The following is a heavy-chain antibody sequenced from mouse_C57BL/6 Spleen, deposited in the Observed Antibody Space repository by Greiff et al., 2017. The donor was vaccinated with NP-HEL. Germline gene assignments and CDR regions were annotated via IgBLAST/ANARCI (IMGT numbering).Heavy chain of an antibody. J-gene: IGHJ2*01. Sequence: LVESGAELARPGASVKLSCKASGYTFTSYGISWVKQRTGQGLEWIGEIYPRSGNTYYNEKFKGKATLTADKSSSTAYMELRSLTSEDAAVYFCAREGDGYPFDYWGQGTTLTVSS. CDR1: GYTFTSYG. V-gene: IGHV1-81*01. CDR2: IYPRSGNT. D-gene: IGHD2-3*01. CDR3: AREGDGYPFDY.